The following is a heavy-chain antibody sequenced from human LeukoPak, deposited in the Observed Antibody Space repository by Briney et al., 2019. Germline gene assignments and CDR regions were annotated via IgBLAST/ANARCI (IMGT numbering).Heavy chain of an antibody. CDR1: GGSISSYY. J-gene: IGHJ3*02. D-gene: IGHD1-1*01. Sequence: SETLSLTCTVSGGSISSYYWSWIRQPPGKGLEWIGSIYYSGSTYYNPSLKSRVTISVDTSKNQFSLKLSSVTAADTAVYYCARDRGTDAFDIWGQGTMVTVSS. V-gene: IGHV4-59*12. CDR3: ARDRGTDAFDI. CDR2: IYYSGST.